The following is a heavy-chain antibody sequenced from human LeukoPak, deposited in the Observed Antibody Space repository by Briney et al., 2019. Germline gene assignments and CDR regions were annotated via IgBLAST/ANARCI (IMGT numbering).Heavy chain of an antibody. CDR1: GLTFNTYA. D-gene: IGHD6-13*01. J-gene: IGHJ4*02. V-gene: IGHV3-23*01. CDR2: ISSDGGTT. Sequence: QPGGSLRLSCAASGLTFNTYALTWVRQAPGKGLEWVSGISSDGGTTYHADSVKGRFAISRDNSKNTLYLQMNSLRAEDTALYYCASLYSTYYWGQGTLVTVSS. CDR3: ASLYSTYY.